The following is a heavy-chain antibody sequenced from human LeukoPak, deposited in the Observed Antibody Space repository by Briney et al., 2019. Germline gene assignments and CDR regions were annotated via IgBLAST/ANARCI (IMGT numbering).Heavy chain of an antibody. V-gene: IGHV4-4*02. CDR2: VYHRGST. Sequence: SETLSLTCAVSGGSISGTNWWTWVRQPPGKGLEWIGEVYHRGSTNYNPSLKSRVTISVDKSKSQFSLKLSSVTAADTAVYYCARRITSNCFDPWGQGILVTVSS. D-gene: IGHD3-10*01. CDR3: ARRITSNCFDP. J-gene: IGHJ5*02. CDR1: GGSISGTNW.